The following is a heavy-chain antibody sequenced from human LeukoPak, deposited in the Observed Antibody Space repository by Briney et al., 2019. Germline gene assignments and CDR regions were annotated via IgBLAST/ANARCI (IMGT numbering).Heavy chain of an antibody. D-gene: IGHD5-18*01. CDR1: GGSFSGYY. V-gene: IGHV4-34*01. CDR2: INHSGST. CDR3: ARSGRLPLDY. J-gene: IGHJ4*02. Sequence: PSETLSHTCAVYGGSFSGYYWSWIRQPPGKGLEWIGEINHSGSTNYNPSLKSRVTISVDRSKNQFSLKLTSVTAADTAVYYCARSGRLPLDYWGQGTLVTVSS.